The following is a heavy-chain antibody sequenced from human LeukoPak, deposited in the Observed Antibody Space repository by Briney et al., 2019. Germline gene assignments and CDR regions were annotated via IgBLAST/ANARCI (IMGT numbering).Heavy chain of an antibody. Sequence: PGGSLRLSCAASGFTLSSYGMGWVRQAPGKGLEWVSVISGSGGSIYYGDSAKGRFTISRDKSKNTLYLQMNGLRAEDTAVYYCAKDRRGNAPRGAFDIWGQGTMVTVSS. V-gene: IGHV3-23*01. D-gene: IGHD1-1*01. CDR3: AKDRRGNAPRGAFDI. J-gene: IGHJ3*02. CDR1: GFTLSSYG. CDR2: ISGSGGSI.